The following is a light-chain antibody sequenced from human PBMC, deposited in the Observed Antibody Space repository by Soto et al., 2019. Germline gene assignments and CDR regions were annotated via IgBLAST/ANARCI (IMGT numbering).Light chain of an antibody. V-gene: IGKV3-11*01. CDR1: QSVSSN. CDR3: QQRSNWPLS. CDR2: DAS. Sequence: VWTQSPGTRSLSPGARATLSFRASQSVSSNLAWYQQKPGQAPRLLIYDASNRATGIPARFSGSASGTDFTLTISSLEPEDFAVYYCQQRSNWPLSSGGGAKVVIK. J-gene: IGKJ4*01.